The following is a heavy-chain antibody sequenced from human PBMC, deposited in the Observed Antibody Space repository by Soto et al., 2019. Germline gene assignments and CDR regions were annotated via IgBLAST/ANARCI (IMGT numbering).Heavy chain of an antibody. J-gene: IGHJ4*02. Sequence: SETLSLTCAVSGGSISSGGYSWSWIRQPPGKGLEWIGYIYHSGSTYYNPSLKSRVTISVDTSKNQFSLKLSSVTATDTAVYYCARERSFGWVDYWGQGVLVTVSS. D-gene: IGHD3-16*01. CDR3: ARERSFGWVDY. V-gene: IGHV4-30-2*01. CDR1: GGSISSGGYS. CDR2: IYHSGST.